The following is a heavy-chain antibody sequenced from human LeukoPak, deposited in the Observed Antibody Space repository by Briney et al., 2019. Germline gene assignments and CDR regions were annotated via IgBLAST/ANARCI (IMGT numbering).Heavy chain of an antibody. V-gene: IGHV3-23*01. CDR3: AKDYDTSGYYYNYYYGMDV. D-gene: IGHD3-22*01. CDR1: GFPFSIYI. CDR2: ITDSGATT. Sequence: GGSLRLSCVPSGFPFSIYIMTWVRRAPGKGLEWISAITDSGATTYYADSVRGRFTISRDNSKNTLYLQMNSLRAEDTAVYYCAKDYDTSGYYYNYYYGMDVWGQGTTVTVSS. J-gene: IGHJ6*02.